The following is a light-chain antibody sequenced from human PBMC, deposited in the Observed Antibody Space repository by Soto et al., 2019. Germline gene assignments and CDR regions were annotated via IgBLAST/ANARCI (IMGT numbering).Light chain of an antibody. J-gene: IGKJ5*01. V-gene: IGKV3-11*01. Sequence: EVVLTQSPVTLSLSPGERAALSCRASQSFRGLLAWYQQTNGQAPRILIYDAYNRDTGIPPRFSGSGSGTDFTLPISSLEPEDSEVYYCQQRHMWPITFGQGTRLEIK. CDR3: QQRHMWPIT. CDR2: DAY. CDR1: QSFRGL.